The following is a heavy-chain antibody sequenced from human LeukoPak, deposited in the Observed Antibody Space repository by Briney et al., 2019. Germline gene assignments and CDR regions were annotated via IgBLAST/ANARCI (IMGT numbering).Heavy chain of an antibody. CDR2: IYYSGST. J-gene: IGHJ3*02. V-gene: IGHV4-59*12. CDR3: ARERAFDI. CDR1: GGSISSYY. Sequence: SETLSLTCTVSGGSISSYYWSWIRQPPGTGLEWIGYIYYSGSTNYNPSLKSRVTISVDTSKNQFSLKLNSVTAADTAVYYCARERAFDIWGQGTMVTVSS.